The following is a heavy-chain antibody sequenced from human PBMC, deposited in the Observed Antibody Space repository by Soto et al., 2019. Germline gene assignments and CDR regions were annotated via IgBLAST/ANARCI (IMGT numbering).Heavy chain of an antibody. J-gene: IGHJ6*02. CDR2: INHSGST. CDR1: GGSFSGYY. Sequence: PSETLSLTCAVYGGSFSGYYWSWIRQPPGKGLEWIGEINHSGSTNYNPSLKSRVTISVDTSKNQFSLKLSSVTAADTAVYYCARGPHHIVVVPAALGRVNYYYYGMDVWGQGTTVTVSS. CDR3: ARGPHHIVVVPAALGRVNYYYYGMDV. V-gene: IGHV4-34*01. D-gene: IGHD2-2*01.